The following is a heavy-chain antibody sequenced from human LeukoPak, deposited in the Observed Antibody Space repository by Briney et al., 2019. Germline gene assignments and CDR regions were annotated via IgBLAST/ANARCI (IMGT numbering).Heavy chain of an antibody. D-gene: IGHD5-12*01. V-gene: IGHV4-4*02. Sequence: SETLSLTCAVSGGFISSSNWWSWVRQPPGKGLEWIGEIYHSGSTNHNPSLKSRVTISVDKSKNQFSLKLSSVTAADTAVYYCARGTNIVATIEGFLDYWGQGTLVTVSS. CDR1: GGFISSSNW. CDR2: IYHSGST. J-gene: IGHJ4*02. CDR3: ARGTNIVATIEGFLDY.